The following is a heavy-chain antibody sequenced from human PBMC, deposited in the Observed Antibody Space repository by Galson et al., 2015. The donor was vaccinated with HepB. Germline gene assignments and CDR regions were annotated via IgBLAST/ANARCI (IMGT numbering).Heavy chain of an antibody. D-gene: IGHD6-13*01. CDR3: AREAAAAGHFDY. Sequence: SLRLSCAASGFTVSSNYMSWVRQAPGKGLEWVSVIYSGGSTYYADSVKGRFTISRDNSKNTLYLQMNSLRAEDTAVYYCAREAAAAGHFDYWGQGTLVTVSS. J-gene: IGHJ4*02. V-gene: IGHV3-53*01. CDR2: IYSGGST. CDR1: GFTVSSNY.